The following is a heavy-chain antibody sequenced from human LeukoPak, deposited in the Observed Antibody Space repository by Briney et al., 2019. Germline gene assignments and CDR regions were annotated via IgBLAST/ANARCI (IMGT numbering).Heavy chain of an antibody. CDR3: ARTRYGDYGQLDY. Sequence: SETLSLTCTVSGGSISSYYWSWIRQPPGKGLEWIGYIYYSGSTNYNPSLKSRVTISVDTSKNQFSLKLSSVTAADTAVYCCARTRYGDYGQLDYWGQGTLVTVSS. J-gene: IGHJ4*02. CDR2: IYYSGST. V-gene: IGHV4-59*01. D-gene: IGHD4-17*01. CDR1: GGSISSYY.